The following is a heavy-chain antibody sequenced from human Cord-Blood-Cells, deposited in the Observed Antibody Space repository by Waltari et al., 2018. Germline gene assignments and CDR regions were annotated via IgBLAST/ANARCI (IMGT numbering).Heavy chain of an antibody. CDR2: IYYSGST. Sequence: QLQLQESGPGLVKPSETLSLTCTVSGGSISSSSYYWGWIRQPPGKGLGWIGSIYYSGSTYYNPSLKRRVTISVDTSKNQCSLKLSSVTAADTAVYYCALSSGYYSHFDYWGQGTLVTVSS. CDR1: GGSISSSSYY. D-gene: IGHD3-22*01. J-gene: IGHJ4*02. V-gene: IGHV4-39*07. CDR3: ALSSGYYSHFDY.